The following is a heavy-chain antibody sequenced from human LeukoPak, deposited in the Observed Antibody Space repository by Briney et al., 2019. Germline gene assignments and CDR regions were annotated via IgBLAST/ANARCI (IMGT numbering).Heavy chain of an antibody. V-gene: IGHV3-33*01. D-gene: IGHD3-10*01. Sequence: PGGSLRLSCAASGFTFSSYGMHWVRQAPGKGLEWVAVIWYDGSNKYYADSVKGRFTISRDNSKNTLYLQMNSLRAEDTAVYYCARDHLWFGELLSYFDYWGQGTLVTGSS. J-gene: IGHJ4*02. CDR1: GFTFSSYG. CDR2: IWYDGSNK. CDR3: ARDHLWFGELLSYFDY.